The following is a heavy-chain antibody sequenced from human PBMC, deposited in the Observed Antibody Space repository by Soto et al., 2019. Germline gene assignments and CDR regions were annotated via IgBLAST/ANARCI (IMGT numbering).Heavy chain of an antibody. CDR1: GFDFSFYS. Sequence: GGSLRLSCAASGFDFSFYSMNWVRQAPGKGLEWVAYVSSGGNTIYSADSVKGRFTISRDNAKNSLYLQMNNLRVEDTAVYYCARGGDSSGYFWFDPWGQGNLVTVAS. CDR2: VSSGGNTI. J-gene: IGHJ5*02. V-gene: IGHV3-48*04. CDR3: ARGGDSSGYFWFDP. D-gene: IGHD3-22*01.